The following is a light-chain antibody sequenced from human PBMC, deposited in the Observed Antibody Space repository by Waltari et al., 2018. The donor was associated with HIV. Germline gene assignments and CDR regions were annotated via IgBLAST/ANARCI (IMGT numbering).Light chain of an antibody. CDR1: PSVLSSSNKKNF. V-gene: IGKV4-1*01. Sequence: DIVMTQSPDSLAVSLGARATINCKSSPSVLSSSNKKNFFAWYQQKPGQSPKLLIFWASTRESGVPDRFSGSGSGTDFTLTISSLEAEDVAVYYCQQYYDTPPTFGQGTKVEIK. CDR3: QQYYDTPPT. J-gene: IGKJ1*01. CDR2: WAS.